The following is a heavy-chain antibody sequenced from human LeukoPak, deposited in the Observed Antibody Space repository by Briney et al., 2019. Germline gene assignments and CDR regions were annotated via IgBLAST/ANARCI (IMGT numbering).Heavy chain of an antibody. J-gene: IGHJ4*02. D-gene: IGHD3-22*01. Sequence: PSETLSLTCTVSGGSISSYYWSWIRQPPGKGLEWIGYIYYSGSTNYNPSLKSRVTISVDTSKNQFSLKLSSVTAADTAVYYCARGNNKSPYYDSSGFDYWGQGTLVTVSS. CDR2: IYYSGST. CDR1: GGSISSYY. CDR3: ARGNNKSPYYDSSGFDY. V-gene: IGHV4-59*01.